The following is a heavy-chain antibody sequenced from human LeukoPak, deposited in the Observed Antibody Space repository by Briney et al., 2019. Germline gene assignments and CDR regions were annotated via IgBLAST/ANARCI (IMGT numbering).Heavy chain of an antibody. CDR3: ARETSQKGAHYMDV. Sequence: PSETLSLTCTVSGGSISSYYWSWIRQPPGKGLEWIGYIYYSGSTNYNPSLKSRVTISVHTSKNQFSLKLRSVTAADTAVYYCARETSQKGAHYMDVWGQGTTVTISS. D-gene: IGHD3-16*01. V-gene: IGHV4-59*01. CDR2: IYYSGST. J-gene: IGHJ6*03. CDR1: GGSISSYY.